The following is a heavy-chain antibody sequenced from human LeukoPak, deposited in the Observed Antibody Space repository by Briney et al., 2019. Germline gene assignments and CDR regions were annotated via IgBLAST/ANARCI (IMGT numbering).Heavy chain of an antibody. CDR3: ARAGIVVVPAASYWFDP. Sequence: ASVKVSCKTSGYTFTSYYMHWVRLAPGQGLEWMGWISAYNGNTNYAQKLQGRVTMTTDTSTSTAYMELRSLRSDDTAVYYCARAGIVVVPAASYWFDPWGQGTLVTVSS. J-gene: IGHJ5*02. CDR2: ISAYNGNT. CDR1: GYTFTSYY. V-gene: IGHV1-18*01. D-gene: IGHD2-2*01.